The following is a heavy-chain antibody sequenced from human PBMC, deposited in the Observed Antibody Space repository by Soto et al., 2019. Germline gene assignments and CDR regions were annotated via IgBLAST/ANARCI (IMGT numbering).Heavy chain of an antibody. CDR2: IGSGSRGT. Sequence: EAQLLESGGGLVQPGGSLRLSCAASGFAFSNFAMSWVRQAPGKGLEWVSAIGSGSRGTHYAESVEDRFTISRDDSKNTLYLQLTSLTAADTAVYYCAAPRAAVPHTRYFDPWGQGTPVTVSP. J-gene: IGHJ5*02. D-gene: IGHD6-13*01. V-gene: IGHV3-23*01. CDR1: GFAFSNFA. CDR3: AAPRAAVPHTRYFDP.